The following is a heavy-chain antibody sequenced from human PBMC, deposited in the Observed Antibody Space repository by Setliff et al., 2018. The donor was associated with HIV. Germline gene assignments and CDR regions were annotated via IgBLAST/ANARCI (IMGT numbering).Heavy chain of an antibody. CDR1: GGTFSRDA. Sequence: ASVKVSCKASGGTFSRDAISWVRQAPGQGLEWMGGIISMFGTSNYAQKFQGRVTITADESTNTAYMELSSLRSEDTAVYYCARDREAEGDAFDIWGQGTMVTVSS. V-gene: IGHV1-69*13. J-gene: IGHJ3*02. D-gene: IGHD3-10*01. CDR2: IISMFGTS. CDR3: ARDREAEGDAFDI.